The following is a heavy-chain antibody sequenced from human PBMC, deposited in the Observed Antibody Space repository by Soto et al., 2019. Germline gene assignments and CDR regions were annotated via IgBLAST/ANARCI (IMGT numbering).Heavy chain of an antibody. Sequence: QITLNESGPTQVKPRQTLTLTCTFSGFSLTTSGVGVCWIRQSPGTAPEWLALIYWDDDKRYSPSLKSRLTITKDPSKIQVVLTMADLDPADTATYYCAHRVLRTVFGLVTTTAIYFDFWGQGTPVAVSS. CDR1: GFSLTTSGVG. CDR2: IYWDDDK. V-gene: IGHV2-5*02. J-gene: IGHJ4*02. CDR3: AHRVLRTVFGLVTTTAIYFDF. D-gene: IGHD3-3*01.